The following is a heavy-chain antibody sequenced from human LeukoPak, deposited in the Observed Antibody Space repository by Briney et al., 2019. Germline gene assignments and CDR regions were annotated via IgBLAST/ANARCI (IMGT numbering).Heavy chain of an antibody. CDR2: INHSGST. J-gene: IGHJ4*02. CDR3: AGGGHDYYDSSGPVDY. D-gene: IGHD3-22*01. Sequence: SETLSLTCAVYGTSFSNYYWTWIRQPPGKGLEWIGEINHSGSTNYNPSLKSRVTVSLDTSKNQFSLKLSSVTAADTAVYYCAGGGHDYYDSSGPVDYWGQGTLVTVSS. V-gene: IGHV4-34*01. CDR1: GTSFSNYY.